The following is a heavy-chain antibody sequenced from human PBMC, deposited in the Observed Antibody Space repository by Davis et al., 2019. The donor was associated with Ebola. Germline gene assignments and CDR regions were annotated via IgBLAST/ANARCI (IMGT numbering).Heavy chain of an antibody. CDR2: INSDGSST. CDR1: GFTFSSYW. CDR3: ARGSYDSSGPPRRY. J-gene: IGHJ4*02. Sequence: GESLKISCAASGFTFSSYWMHWVRQAPGKGLVWVSRINSDGSSTSYADSVKGRFTISRDNAKNTLYLQMNSLRAEDTAVYYCARGSYDSSGPPRRYWGQGTLVTVSS. D-gene: IGHD3-22*01. V-gene: IGHV3-74*01.